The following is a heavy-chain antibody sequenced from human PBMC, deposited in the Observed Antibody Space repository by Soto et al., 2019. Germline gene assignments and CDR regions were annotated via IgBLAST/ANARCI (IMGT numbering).Heavy chain of an antibody. CDR2: IIPICGTA. J-gene: IGHJ5*02. Sequence: QVQLVQSGAEVKKPGSSVKVSCKASGGTFRSYTITWVRQAPGQGLEWMGGIIPICGTANYAQKFQGRVTITADESTSTAYRELSSLISEDTAGYYCARQFTVASPPNWFDPWGQGTLVTVSS. V-gene: IGHV1-69*01. CDR1: GGTFRSYT. CDR3: ARQFTVASPPNWFDP. D-gene: IGHD4-17*01.